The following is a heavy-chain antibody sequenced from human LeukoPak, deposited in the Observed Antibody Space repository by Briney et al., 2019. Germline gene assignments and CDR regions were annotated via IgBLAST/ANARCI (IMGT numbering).Heavy chain of an antibody. CDR2: IYSGGSP. CDR3: ARDLNYYDSSGYGH. CDR1: LFTFSTYY. J-gene: IGHJ4*02. D-gene: IGHD3-22*01. V-gene: IGHV3-53*01. Sequence: GGSLRLSCVASLFTFSTYYMSWVRQAPGKGLEGVSVIYSGGSPYYADYVKGRFTISRDNSKNTLYLQMISLRAEDTAVYYCARDLNYYDSSGYGHWGQGTLVTVSS.